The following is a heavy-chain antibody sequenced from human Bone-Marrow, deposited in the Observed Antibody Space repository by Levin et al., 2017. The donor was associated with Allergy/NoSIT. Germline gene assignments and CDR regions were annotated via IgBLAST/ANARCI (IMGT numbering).Heavy chain of an antibody. J-gene: IGHJ4*02. Sequence: GESLKISCAASGFTFSAYRMNWVRQAPGKGLEWVSFISRSGTIIYYADSVKGRFIISRDNAKNSLFLQMNSLRDEDTAVYYCARDWDTSDSTGYYYSLEYWGQGTLVTVAS. V-gene: IGHV3-48*02. D-gene: IGHD3-22*01. CDR1: GFTFSAYR. CDR3: ARDWDTSDSTGYYYSLEY. CDR2: ISRSGTII.